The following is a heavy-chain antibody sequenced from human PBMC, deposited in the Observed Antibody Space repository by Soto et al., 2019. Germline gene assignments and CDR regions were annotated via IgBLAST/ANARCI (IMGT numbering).Heavy chain of an antibody. CDR3: AKDPYVFLSGSIGWFVL. CDR1: GFTFSSYG. V-gene: IGHV3-30*18. D-gene: IGHD3-3*01. CDR2: ISYDGSNK. J-gene: IGHJ5*02. Sequence: PGGSLRLSCAASGFTFSSYGMHWVRQAPGKGLEWVAVISYDGSNKYYADSVKGRFTISRDNSKNTLYLQMNSLRAEDTAVYYCAKDPYVFLSGSIGWFVLWGQGTLVTGSS.